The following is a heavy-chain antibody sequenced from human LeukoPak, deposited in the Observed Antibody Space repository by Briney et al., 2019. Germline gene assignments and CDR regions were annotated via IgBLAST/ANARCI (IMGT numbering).Heavy chain of an antibody. CDR2: IYYSGST. Sequence: SETLSLTCTVSGGSISSSSYYWGWIRQPPGKGLEWIGSIYYSGSTYYNPSLKSRVTISVDTSKNQFSLKLSSVTAADTAVYYCAREGSCYYDSSGYWCYGMDVWGQGTTVTVSS. J-gene: IGHJ6*02. CDR1: GGSISSSSYY. D-gene: IGHD3-22*01. V-gene: IGHV4-39*07. CDR3: AREGSCYYDSSGYWCYGMDV.